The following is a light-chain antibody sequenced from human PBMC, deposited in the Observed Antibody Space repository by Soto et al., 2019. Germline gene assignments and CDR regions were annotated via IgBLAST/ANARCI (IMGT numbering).Light chain of an antibody. J-gene: IGKJ2*01. V-gene: IGKV1-39*01. Sequence: DIRMTQSPSSLSASVGDRVTITCRASQHISVSLNWYQQKPGEAPKLLMYAASTLPSGVPSRFSGSGSGTDFTLTISSLQPGDFASYYCQQTFTTPHTFGQGTTLEIK. CDR2: AAS. CDR3: QQTFTTPHT. CDR1: QHISVS.